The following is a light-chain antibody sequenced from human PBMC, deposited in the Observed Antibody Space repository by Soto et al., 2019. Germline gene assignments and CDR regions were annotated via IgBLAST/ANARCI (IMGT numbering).Light chain of an antibody. V-gene: IGLV2-8*01. CDR1: SSDVGGYNY. J-gene: IGLJ2*01. CDR3: SSYAGRVV. Sequence: QSALTQPPSASGSPGQSVTISCTGTSSDVGGYNYVSWYQQHPGKAPKLMIYEVSKRPSGDPDRFSGSKSGNTASLTVSGLQDEDDADYYCSSYAGRVVFGGGTKVTVL. CDR2: EVS.